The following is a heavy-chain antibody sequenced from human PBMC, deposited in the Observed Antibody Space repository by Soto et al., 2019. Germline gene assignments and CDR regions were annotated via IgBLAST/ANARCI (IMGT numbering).Heavy chain of an antibody. CDR1: GGSISSYN. CDR3: ATHDGYGWFDP. D-gene: IGHD5-12*01. Sequence: SETLSLTCTVSGGSISSYNWGWLRQSPGKGLEWIGYIFDSGSTNCNPSLERRVTTSVDTSNNQFSLRLSSVTAADTAVYYCATHDGYGWFDPWGQGTLVTVSS. CDR2: IFDSGST. V-gene: IGHV4-59*08. J-gene: IGHJ5*02.